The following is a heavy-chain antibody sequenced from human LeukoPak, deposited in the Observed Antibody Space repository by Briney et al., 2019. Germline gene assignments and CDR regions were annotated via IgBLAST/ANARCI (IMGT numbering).Heavy chain of an antibody. CDR2: IGGSGIGHST. Sequence: GGSLRLSCAASEFTFSSYNMNWVRQAPGKGLEWVSGIGGSGIGHSTHYADSVKGRFTISRDNSKNTLYLQMNSLRAEDTAVYYCARDPSHDYPLRAFDIWGQGTMVTVSS. CDR1: EFTFSSYN. CDR3: ARDPSHDYPLRAFDI. V-gene: IGHV3-23*01. J-gene: IGHJ3*02. D-gene: IGHD4-11*01.